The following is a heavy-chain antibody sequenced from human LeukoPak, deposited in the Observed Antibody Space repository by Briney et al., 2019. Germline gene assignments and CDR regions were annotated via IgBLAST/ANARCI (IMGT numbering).Heavy chain of an antibody. CDR2: INPSGGST. V-gene: IGHV1-46*01. Sequence: ASVKVSCKASGYTFTSYYMHWVRQAPGQGLEWMGIINPSGGSTSYAQKFQGRVTMTRDTSTSTVYMELSSLRSEETAVYYCASEPVEMAPTPSYWGQGTLVTVSS. CDR1: GYTFTSYY. D-gene: IGHD5-24*01. J-gene: IGHJ4*02. CDR3: ASEPVEMAPTPSY.